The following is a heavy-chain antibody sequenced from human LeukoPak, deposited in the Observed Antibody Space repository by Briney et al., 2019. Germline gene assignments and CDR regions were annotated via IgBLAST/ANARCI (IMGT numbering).Heavy chain of an antibody. Sequence: PSETLSLTCTVSGGSISSSSYYWGWIRQPPWKGLEWIGSIYYSGSTYYNPSLKSRVTISVDTSKNQFSLKLSSVTAADTAVYYCASLYCGGDCYPDYWGQGTLVTVSS. D-gene: IGHD2-21*02. CDR3: ASLYCGGDCYPDY. J-gene: IGHJ4*02. V-gene: IGHV4-39*01. CDR1: GGSISSSSYY. CDR2: IYYSGST.